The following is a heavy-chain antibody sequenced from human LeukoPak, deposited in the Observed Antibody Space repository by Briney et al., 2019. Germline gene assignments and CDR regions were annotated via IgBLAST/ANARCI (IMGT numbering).Heavy chain of an antibody. CDR1: GGSFSSYY. D-gene: IGHD3-10*01. Sequence: SETLSLTCAVYGGSFSSYYWGWIRQPPGKGLEWIGSIYYSGSTYYNPSLKSRVTISVDTSKNQFSLKLSSVTAADTAVYYCARESEGRGNDYWGQGTLVTVSS. J-gene: IGHJ4*02. CDR2: IYYSGST. V-gene: IGHV4-39*07. CDR3: ARESEGRGNDY.